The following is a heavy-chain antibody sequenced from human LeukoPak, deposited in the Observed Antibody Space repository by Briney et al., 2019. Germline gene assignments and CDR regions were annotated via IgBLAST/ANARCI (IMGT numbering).Heavy chain of an antibody. CDR2: LYNTGSTDNT. D-gene: IGHD2-2*01. CDR1: GDSITNYRYH. CDR3: ASLVVPAAIRAVGTMDV. Sequence: RPSETLSLTCTVSGDSITNYRYHWGWIRQPPGKGLEWIGRLYNTGSTDNTDSNPSLQSRVTISADTSMNQFSLRLTSVTAADTAVYYCASLVVPAAIRAVGTMDVWGKGTTVTVSS. J-gene: IGHJ6*03. V-gene: IGHV4-39*01.